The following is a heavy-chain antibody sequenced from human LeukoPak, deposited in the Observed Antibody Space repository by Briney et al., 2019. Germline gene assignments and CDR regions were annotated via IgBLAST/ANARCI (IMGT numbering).Heavy chain of an antibody. Sequence: ASVKVSCKASGYTFTSYGISGVRQAPGQGLEWMGWISAYNGNTNYAQKLQGRVTMTTDTSTSTAYMELRSLRSDDTAVYYCARDPPDCSSTSCYTGGVFDYWGQGTLVTVSS. J-gene: IGHJ4*02. V-gene: IGHV1-18*01. CDR1: GYTFTSYG. D-gene: IGHD2-2*02. CDR3: ARDPPDCSSTSCYTGGVFDY. CDR2: ISAYNGNT.